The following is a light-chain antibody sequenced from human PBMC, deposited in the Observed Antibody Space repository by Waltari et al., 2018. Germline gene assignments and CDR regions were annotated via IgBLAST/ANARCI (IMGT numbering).Light chain of an antibody. V-gene: IGLV3-1*01. J-gene: IGLJ3*02. CDR3: QAWDSSTAV. Sequence: SYELTQPPSLSVSRGQSATITCSGDRLDDKNVCWYQQKPAQSPVLVMYQTRKRPSGIPGRFAGSNSGNTATLTISAAQGMDEADYYCQAWDSSTAVFGGGTKLTVL. CDR2: QTR. CDR1: RLDDKN.